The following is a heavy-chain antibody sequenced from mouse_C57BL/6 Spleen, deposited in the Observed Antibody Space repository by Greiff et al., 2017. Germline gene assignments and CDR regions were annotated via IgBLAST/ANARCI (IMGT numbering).Heavy chain of an antibody. Sequence: QVTLKESGPELVKPGASVKISCKASGYAFSSSWMNWVKQRPGKGLEWIGRIYPGDGDTNYNGKFKGKATLTADKSSSTAYMQLSSLTSEDSAVYFCASPITTVVSPFDYWGQGTTLTVSS. CDR3: ASPITTVVSPFDY. J-gene: IGHJ2*01. CDR1: GYAFSSSW. CDR2: IYPGDGDT. D-gene: IGHD1-1*01. V-gene: IGHV1-82*01.